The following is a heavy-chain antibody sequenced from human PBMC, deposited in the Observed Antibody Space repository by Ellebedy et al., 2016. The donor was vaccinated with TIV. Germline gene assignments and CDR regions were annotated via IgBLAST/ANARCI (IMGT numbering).Heavy chain of an antibody. CDR3: ARDMVQGMVAKYLWFDY. CDR2: ISAYTGDT. CDR1: GYAFASYS. Sequence: ASVKVSCKTSGYAFASYSISWVRQAPGQGLEWMGWISAYTGDTDYAQKFQGRVTVTTDTSTSTAYMELTSLRSDDTAGYYCARDMVQGMVAKYLWFDYWGQGTPVTVSS. D-gene: IGHD5-12*01. J-gene: IGHJ4*02. V-gene: IGHV1-18*01.